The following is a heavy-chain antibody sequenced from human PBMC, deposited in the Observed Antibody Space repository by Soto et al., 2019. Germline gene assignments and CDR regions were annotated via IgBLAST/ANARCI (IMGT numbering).Heavy chain of an antibody. CDR2: VRDKAYGGTT. J-gene: IGHJ6*02. CDR3: TTLPVAPNYYYYGMDV. CDR1: GFPFGDYA. Sequence: PGGSLSLSCPASGFPFGDYAMSWFRQAPGKGLEWGGLVRDKAYGGTTEYAASVKGRFTISRDDSKSIAYMQMHSLTTEDTAVYYCTTLPVAPNYYYYGMDVWGQGTTVTVSS. V-gene: IGHV3-49*03. D-gene: IGHD2-2*01.